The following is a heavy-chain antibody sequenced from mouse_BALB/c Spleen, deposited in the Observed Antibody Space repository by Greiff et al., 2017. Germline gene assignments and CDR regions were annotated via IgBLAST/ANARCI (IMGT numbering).Heavy chain of an antibody. D-gene: IGHD1-1*01. V-gene: IGHV3-1*02. CDR1: GYTITSGYS. CDR3: ARARSYYAMDY. J-gene: IGHJ4*01. Sequence: EVQLKESGPDLVKPAQSLTLSCTVTGYTITSGYSWHWIRQFPGNKLEWIGYIHYSGSTNYNPSLKSRISITGDTSKNQFFLQLNSVTTEDTATYYCARARSYYAMDYWGQGTSGTVSS. CDR2: IHYSGST.